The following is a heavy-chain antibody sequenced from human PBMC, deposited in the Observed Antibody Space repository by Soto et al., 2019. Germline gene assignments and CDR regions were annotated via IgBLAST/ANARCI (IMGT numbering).Heavy chain of an antibody. CDR1: GFTFSSYW. CDR3: ARAYLGDWLDP. Sequence: GGSLRLSCAASGFTFSSYWMHWVRQAPGKGLVWVSRINSDGSSTSYAASVKGRFTISRDNAKNTLNLQMNSLRAEDTAVYYCARAYLGDWLDPWGQGTLVTVSS. J-gene: IGHJ5*02. D-gene: IGHD3-16*01. V-gene: IGHV3-74*01. CDR2: INSDGSST.